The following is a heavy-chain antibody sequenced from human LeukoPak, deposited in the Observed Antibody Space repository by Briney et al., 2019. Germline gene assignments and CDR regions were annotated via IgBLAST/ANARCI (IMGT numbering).Heavy chain of an antibody. CDR1: GASLSSGTYY. J-gene: IGHJ6*03. Sequence: PSETLSLTCSVSGASLSSGTYYWNWIRRPPGKGLEWIAYQYYSGSPIYNPSLRSRVTISVDTSRDQFSLRVTSVTAADTAIYYCARSSGGMYNYYYMDVWGKGTTVTVSS. V-gene: IGHV4-61*01. CDR3: ARSSGGMYNYYYMDV. CDR2: QYYSGSP. D-gene: IGHD1-26*01.